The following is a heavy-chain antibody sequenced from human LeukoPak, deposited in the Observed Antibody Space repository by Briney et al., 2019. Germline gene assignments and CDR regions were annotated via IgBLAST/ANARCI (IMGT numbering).Heavy chain of an antibody. J-gene: IGHJ4*02. D-gene: IGHD3-3*01. CDR3: ARADGVDY. CDR1: GFTFSSYS. Sequence: GGSLRLSCAASGFTFSSYSMNWVRQAPGKGLEWVSSISSSSSYIYYADSVKGRFTISRDNSKNTLYLQMNSLRAADTAVYYCARADGVDYWGQGTLVTVSS. CDR2: ISSSSSYI. V-gene: IGHV3-21*04.